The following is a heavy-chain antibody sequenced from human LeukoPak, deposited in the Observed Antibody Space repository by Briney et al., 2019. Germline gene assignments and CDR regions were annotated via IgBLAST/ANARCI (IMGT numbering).Heavy chain of an antibody. D-gene: IGHD2-8*01. CDR2: IYYSGNT. J-gene: IGHJ4*02. Sequence: PSETLSLTCSVSGGSISSSAYYWGWIRQPPGQGLEWIGSIYYSGNTYYNPSLKSPVTISIDTSKNQFSLKLSSVTAADTAVYYCARGLGVPLNYWGQGTLVTVSS. V-gene: IGHV4-39*07. CDR3: ARGLGVPLNY. CDR1: GGSISSSAYY.